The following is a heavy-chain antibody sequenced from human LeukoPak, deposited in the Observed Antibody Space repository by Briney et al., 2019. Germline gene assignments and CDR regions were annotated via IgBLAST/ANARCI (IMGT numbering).Heavy chain of an antibody. CDR1: GGTFSSYA. CDR2: IIPIFGTA. CDR3: ASSITGTTGFSSAAYYYYMDV. Sequence: GASVKVSCKASGGTFSSYAISWVRQAPGQGLEWMGGIIPIFGTANYAQKFQGRVTITTDESTSTAYMELSSLRSEDTAVYYCASSITGTTGFSSAAYYYYMDVWGKGTTVTVSS. J-gene: IGHJ6*03. D-gene: IGHD1-7*01. V-gene: IGHV1-69*05.